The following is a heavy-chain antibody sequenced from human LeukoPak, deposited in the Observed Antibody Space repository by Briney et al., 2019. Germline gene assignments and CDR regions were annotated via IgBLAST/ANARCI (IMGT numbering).Heavy chain of an antibody. CDR2: ISAYNGNT. Sequence: GASAKVSCKASGYTFTSYGISWVRRAPGQGLEWMGWISAYNGNTNYAQKLQGRVTMTTDTSTSTAYMELRSLRSDDTAVYYCARDRSTPSSNWAQGWWYYYYGMDVWGQGTTVTVSS. D-gene: IGHD2-15*01. CDR3: ARDRSTPSSNWAQGWWYYYYGMDV. V-gene: IGHV1-18*01. CDR1: GYTFTSYG. J-gene: IGHJ6*02.